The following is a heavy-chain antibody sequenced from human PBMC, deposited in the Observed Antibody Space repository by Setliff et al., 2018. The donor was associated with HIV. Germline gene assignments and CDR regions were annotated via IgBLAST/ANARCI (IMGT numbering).Heavy chain of an antibody. Sequence: GGSLRLSCAASGFTFSSYSMNWVRQAPGKGLEWVSYISSSSNTIYYADSVKGRFTISRDNAKNSLYLQMNSLRDEDAAVYYCASSPSWGTYRYGLDYWGQGTLVTVSS. CDR3: ASSPSWGTYRYGLDY. D-gene: IGHD3-16*02. V-gene: IGHV3-48*02. J-gene: IGHJ4*02. CDR1: GFTFSSYS. CDR2: ISSSSNTI.